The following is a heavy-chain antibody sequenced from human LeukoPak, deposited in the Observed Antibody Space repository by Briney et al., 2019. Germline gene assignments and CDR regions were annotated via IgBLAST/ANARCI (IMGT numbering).Heavy chain of an antibody. J-gene: IGHJ3*02. CDR3: ATAPSSNSGWYGGRNAFDI. V-gene: IGHV1-24*01. CDR1: GYTLTELS. Sequence: GASVKVSCKVSGYTLTELSMHWVRQAPGKGLEWMGGFDPEDGETIYAQKFQGRVTMTEDTSTDTAYMELSSLRSEDTAVYYCATAPSSNSGWYGGRNAFDIWGQGTMVTVSS. CDR2: FDPEDGET. D-gene: IGHD6-19*01.